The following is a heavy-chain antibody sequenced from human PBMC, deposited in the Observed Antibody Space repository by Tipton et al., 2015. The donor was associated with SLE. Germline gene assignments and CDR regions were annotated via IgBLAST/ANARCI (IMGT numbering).Heavy chain of an antibody. Sequence: QSGPEVKKPGASVKVSCKASGYTFTSYDINWVRQATGQGLEWMGWMNPNSGNTGYAQKFQGRVTMTRNTSISTAYMELSSLRSEDTAVYYCAIGPSYYGSGSYDYWGQGTLVTVSS. J-gene: IGHJ4*02. D-gene: IGHD3-10*01. CDR3: AIGPSYYGSGSYDY. CDR1: GYTFTSYD. V-gene: IGHV1-8*01. CDR2: MNPNSGNT.